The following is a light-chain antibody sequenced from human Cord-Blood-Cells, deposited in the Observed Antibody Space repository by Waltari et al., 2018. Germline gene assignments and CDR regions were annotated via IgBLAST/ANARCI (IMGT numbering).Light chain of an antibody. J-gene: IGKJ3*01. CDR2: GVS. CDR3: QQYNNWPFT. Sequence: EIVMPQSPATLSVPPGARATLSCRASPSVSSNLAWYQQKPGQAPTLLIYGVSTRATGIPARFSGSGSGTEFTLTISSLQSEDFAVYYCQQYNNWPFTFGPGTKVDIK. CDR1: PSVSSN. V-gene: IGKV3-15*01.